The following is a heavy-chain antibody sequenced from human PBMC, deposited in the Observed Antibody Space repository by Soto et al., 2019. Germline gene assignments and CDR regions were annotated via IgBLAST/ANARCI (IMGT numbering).Heavy chain of an antibody. V-gene: IGHV4-4*02. CDR2: IFHSGST. CDR3: ARQAWTRLDC. Sequence: PSETLSLTCAVSGDSISSSVWCVWVRQPPGKGLEWIGEIFHSGSTNYNPSLKSRATMSVDKSKNQFSLNLTSVTAADTALYYCARQAWTRLDCWGQGTLVTVSS. J-gene: IGHJ4*02. CDR1: GDSISSSVW. D-gene: IGHD2-2*01.